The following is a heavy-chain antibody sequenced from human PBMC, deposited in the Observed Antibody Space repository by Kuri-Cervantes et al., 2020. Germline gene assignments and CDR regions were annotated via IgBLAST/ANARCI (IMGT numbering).Heavy chain of an antibody. CDR3: AKNGFLRFGGSAFGI. Sequence: GGSLRLSCAASGFTFSSYAMGWVRQAPGKGLEWVAVIIYSGRNTYYAESVKGRFTISRNNSKNTLYLQMNSLRAEDTAVYYCAKNGFLRFGGSAFGIWGQGTMVTVSS. D-gene: IGHD3-10*01. CDR1: GFTFSSYA. V-gene: IGHV3-23*01. CDR2: IIYSGRNT. J-gene: IGHJ3*02.